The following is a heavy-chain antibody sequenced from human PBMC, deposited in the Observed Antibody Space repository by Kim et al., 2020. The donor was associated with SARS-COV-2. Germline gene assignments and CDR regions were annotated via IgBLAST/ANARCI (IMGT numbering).Heavy chain of an antibody. CDR3: AREHRSYYYGSGSYPDY. Sequence: GGSLRLSCAASGFTFSIYAMHCVRRAPGKGLEPVSVISLDGSDNYYADSVKGRFTISRDNSKNTLYLQMNGLRVEDTAEYYCAREHRSYYYGSGSYPDYWGQGTLVTVSS. CDR1: GFTFSIYA. D-gene: IGHD3-10*01. J-gene: IGHJ4*02. V-gene: IGHV3-30*04. CDR2: ISLDGSDN.